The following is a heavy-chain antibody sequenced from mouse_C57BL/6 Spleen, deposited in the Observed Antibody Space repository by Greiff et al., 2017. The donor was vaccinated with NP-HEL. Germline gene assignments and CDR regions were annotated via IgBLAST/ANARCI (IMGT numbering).Heavy chain of an antibody. D-gene: IGHD2-5*01. CDR1: GYTFTDYY. V-gene: IGHV1-19*01. Sequence: VQLQQSGPVLVKPGASVKMSCKASGYTFTDYYMNWVKQSHGKSLEWIGVINPYNGGTSSNQKFKGKATLTVDKSSSPAYMELNSLTSEDSAVYYCARDSNYVYFDYWGQGTTLTVSS. J-gene: IGHJ2*01. CDR3: ARDSNYVYFDY. CDR2: INPYNGGT.